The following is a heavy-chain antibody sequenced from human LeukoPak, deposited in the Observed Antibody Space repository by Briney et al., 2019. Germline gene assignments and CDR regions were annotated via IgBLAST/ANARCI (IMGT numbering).Heavy chain of an antibody. V-gene: IGHV4-38-2*01. D-gene: IGHD3-22*01. CDR2: IYHSGST. CDR3: ARLSHDSSGYYWEDYFDY. CDR1: GYSISSGYY. J-gene: IGHJ4*02. Sequence: PSETLSLTCAVSGYSISSGYYWGWIRQPPGKGLEWIGSIYHSGSTYYNPSLKSRVTISVDTSMNQFSLKLSSVTAADTAVYYCARLSHDSSGYYWEDYFDYWGQGTLVTVSS.